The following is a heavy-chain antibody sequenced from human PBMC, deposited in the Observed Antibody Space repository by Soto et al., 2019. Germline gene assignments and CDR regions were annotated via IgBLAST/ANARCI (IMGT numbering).Heavy chain of an antibody. J-gene: IGHJ6*02. CDR1: GFTFSSYW. Sequence: GGSLRLSCAASGFTFSSYWMHWVRQAPGKGLVWVSRINVDGSTTTYADFVEGRFTISRDNAKNTLFLEMNSLRAEDTAIYYCAKSEFWSGRYSYYGMDVWGRGTTVTVSS. CDR3: AKSEFWSGRYSYYGMDV. V-gene: IGHV3-74*01. D-gene: IGHD3-3*01. CDR2: INVDGSTT.